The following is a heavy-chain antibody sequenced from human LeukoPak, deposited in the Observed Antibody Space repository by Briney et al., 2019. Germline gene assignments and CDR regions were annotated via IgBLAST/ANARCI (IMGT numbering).Heavy chain of an antibody. J-gene: IGHJ4*02. CDR2: IYYSGST. Sequence: SETLSLTCTVPGGSISSHYWSWIRQPPGKGLDWIGYIYYSGSTNYNPSLKSRVTIPVDTSKNQFSLKLSSVTAADTAVYYCARASNWNYVWDWGQGTLVTVSS. CDR1: GGSISSHY. D-gene: IGHD1-7*01. V-gene: IGHV4-59*11. CDR3: ARASNWNYVWD.